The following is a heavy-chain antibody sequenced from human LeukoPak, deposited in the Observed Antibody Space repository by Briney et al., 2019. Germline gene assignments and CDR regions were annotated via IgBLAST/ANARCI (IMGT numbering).Heavy chain of an antibody. Sequence: GGSLRLSCAASGFTFSSYAMSWVRQAPGKGLEWVSAISGSGGSTYYADPVKGRFTISRDNSKNTLYLQMNSLRAEDTAVYYCAKGRQQWLVRVVDYWGQGTLVTVSS. CDR2: ISGSGGST. CDR1: GFTFSSYA. V-gene: IGHV3-23*01. J-gene: IGHJ4*02. D-gene: IGHD6-19*01. CDR3: AKGRQQWLVRVVDY.